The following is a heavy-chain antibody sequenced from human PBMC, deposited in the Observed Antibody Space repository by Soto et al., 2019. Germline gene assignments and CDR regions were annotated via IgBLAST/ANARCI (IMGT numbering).Heavy chain of an antibody. CDR1: GFTFSSYA. CDR2: ISGSGGST. D-gene: IGHD3-22*01. J-gene: IGHJ4*02. CDR3: AKDSGLNDGSSGYYDGPYYFDY. Sequence: PGGSLRLSCAASGFTFSSYAMSWVRQAPGKGLEWVSAISGSGGSTYYADSVKGRFTISRDNSKNTLYLQMNSLRAEDTAVYYCAKDSGLNDGSSGYYDGPYYFDYWGQGTLVTVSS. V-gene: IGHV3-23*01.